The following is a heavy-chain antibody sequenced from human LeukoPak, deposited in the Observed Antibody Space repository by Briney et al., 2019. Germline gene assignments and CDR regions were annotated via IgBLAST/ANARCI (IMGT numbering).Heavy chain of an antibody. Sequence: ASVKVSCKASGYTFTSYYMHWVRQAPGQGLEWMGIINPSGGSTSYAQKFQGRVTMTRDTSTSTVYMELSSLRSEDTAVYYCARQPSPYYDDSRGYQNWFDPWGQGTLVTVSS. V-gene: IGHV1-46*01. J-gene: IGHJ5*02. CDR2: INPSGGST. D-gene: IGHD3-22*01. CDR3: ARQPSPYYDDSRGYQNWFDP. CDR1: GYTFTSYY.